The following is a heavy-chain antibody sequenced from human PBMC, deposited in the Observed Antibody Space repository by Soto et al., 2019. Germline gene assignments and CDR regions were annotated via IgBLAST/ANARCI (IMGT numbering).Heavy chain of an antibody. D-gene: IGHD2-2*01. V-gene: IGHV3-21*01. Sequence: GGSLRLSCAASGFTFSSYSMNWVRQAPGKGLEWVSSISSSSSYIYYADSVKGRFTISRDNAKNSLYLQMNSLRAEDTAVYYCARRRDAVVPAAFVDVWGKGTTVTVSS. CDR3: ARRRDAVVPAAFVDV. J-gene: IGHJ6*04. CDR2: ISSSSSYI. CDR1: GFTFSSYS.